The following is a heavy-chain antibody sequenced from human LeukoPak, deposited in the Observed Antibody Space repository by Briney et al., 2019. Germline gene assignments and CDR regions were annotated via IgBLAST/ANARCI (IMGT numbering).Heavy chain of an antibody. CDR1: GFTFSTYA. CDR3: AKNAGPITLSFDA. Sequence: GGSLTLSCAASGFTFSTYAMTWVRQAPGKGLEWVSSISGTGGRIAYADSVKGRFTISRDTPKSTLYLQMNSLRVEDTAVYYCAKNAGPITLSFDAWGRGTLVTVSS. J-gene: IGHJ4*02. CDR2: ISGTGGRI. D-gene: IGHD3-16*01. V-gene: IGHV3-23*01.